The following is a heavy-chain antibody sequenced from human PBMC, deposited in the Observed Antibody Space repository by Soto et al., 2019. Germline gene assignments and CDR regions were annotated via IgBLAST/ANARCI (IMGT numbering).Heavy chain of an antibody. J-gene: IGHJ5*02. CDR1: GGSISSNNYY. Sequence: SETLSLTCTVSGGSISSNNYYWGWIRQPPGKGLEWIGSLYYSGNTYYKSSLKSRITMSVDTSKNQFSLKLSSVTAADTAVYYCARHSDCTGGSCYSEYFAVGNWFDPWGQGTLVTAPQ. D-gene: IGHD2-15*01. V-gene: IGHV4-39*01. CDR2: LYYSGNT. CDR3: ARHSDCTGGSCYSEYFAVGNWFDP.